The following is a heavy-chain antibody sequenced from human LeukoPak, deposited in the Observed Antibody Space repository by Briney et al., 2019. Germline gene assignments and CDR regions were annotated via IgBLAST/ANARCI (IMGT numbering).Heavy chain of an antibody. CDR3: AKLGYCSGGSCRDY. D-gene: IGHD2-15*01. V-gene: IGHV4-4*07. Sequence: SETLSLTCTVSGGSISSYYWSWIRQPAGKGLEWIGRIYTSGSTNYNPSLKSRVTMSVDTSKNQFSLKLSSVTAEDTAVYYYAKLGYCSGGSCRDYWGQGTLVTVSS. CDR2: IYTSGST. J-gene: IGHJ4*02. CDR1: GGSISSYY.